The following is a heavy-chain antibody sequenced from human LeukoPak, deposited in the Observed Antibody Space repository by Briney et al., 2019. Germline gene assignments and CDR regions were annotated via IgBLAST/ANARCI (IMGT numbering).Heavy chain of an antibody. Sequence: PSETLSLTCTVSGGSISSYYWSWLRQPPGKGLEWIGYIYYSGSTNYNSSLKSRVTISVDTSKNQFSLKLSSVTAADTAVYYCARASVAFDPWGQGTLVTVSS. CDR3: ARASVAFDP. CDR2: IYYSGST. CDR1: GGSISSYY. D-gene: IGHD2-15*01. V-gene: IGHV4-59*01. J-gene: IGHJ5*02.